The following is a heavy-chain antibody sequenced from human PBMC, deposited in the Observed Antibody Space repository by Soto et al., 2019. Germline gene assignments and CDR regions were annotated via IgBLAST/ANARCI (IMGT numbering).Heavy chain of an antibody. D-gene: IGHD6-19*01. CDR3: VLTRRSSLLEVAGPGFEY. V-gene: IGHV3-30*03. CDR1: GFNFSVFG. J-gene: IGHJ4*02. CDR2: LSYEGSEE. Sequence: LRLSCATSGFNFSVFGMHWVRQAPGKGLEWLSVLSYEGSEEYYADSVRGRFTISRDNSKSTLFLQMDSLRVEDTGVYYCVLTRRSSLLEVAGPGFEYWGQGTPVTVSS.